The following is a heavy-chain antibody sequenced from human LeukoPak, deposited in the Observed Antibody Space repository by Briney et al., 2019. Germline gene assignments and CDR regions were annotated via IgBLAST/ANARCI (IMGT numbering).Heavy chain of an antibody. CDR2: IIPIFGTA. D-gene: IGHD4-17*01. J-gene: IGHJ6*02. Sequence: SVKVSCKAPGGTFSSYAISWVRQAPGQGLEWMGGIIPIFGTANYAQKFQGRVTITADESTSTAYMELSSLRSEDAAVYYCAREGGGDYDYYYYGMDVWGQGTTVTVSS. CDR3: AREGGGDYDYYYYGMDV. V-gene: IGHV1-69*13. CDR1: GGTFSSYA.